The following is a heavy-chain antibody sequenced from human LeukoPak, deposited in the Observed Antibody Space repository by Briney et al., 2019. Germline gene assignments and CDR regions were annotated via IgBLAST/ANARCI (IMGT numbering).Heavy chain of an antibody. CDR1: GYTLTELS. D-gene: IGHD6-13*01. J-gene: IGHJ4*02. CDR2: FDPEDGET. V-gene: IGHV1-24*01. CDR3: ATDIAAAGTGL. Sequence: ASVKVSCKVSGYTLTELSMHWVRQAPGKGLEWMGGFDPEDGETIYAQKFQGRVTMPEDTSTDTAYMELSSLRSEDTAVYYCATDIAAAGTGLWGQGTLVTVSS.